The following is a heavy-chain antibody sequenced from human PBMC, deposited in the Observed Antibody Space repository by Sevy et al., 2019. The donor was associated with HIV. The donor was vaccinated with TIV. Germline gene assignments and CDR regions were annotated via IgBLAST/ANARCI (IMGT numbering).Heavy chain of an antibody. CDR1: GYTFTSYG. V-gene: IGHV1-18*01. J-gene: IGHJ4*02. CDR3: ARVPPRDSGSLVGVDY. D-gene: IGHD1-26*01. CDR2: ISAYNGNT. Sequence: ASVKVSCKASGYTFTSYGISWVRQAPGQGLEWMGWISAYNGNTNYAQKLQGRVTMTTDTSTLTAYMELWSLRSDDTAVYYCARVPPRDSGSLVGVDYWGQGTLVTVSS.